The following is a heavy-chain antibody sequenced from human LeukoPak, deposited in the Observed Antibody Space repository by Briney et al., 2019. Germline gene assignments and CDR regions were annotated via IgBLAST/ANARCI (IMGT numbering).Heavy chain of an antibody. J-gene: IGHJ4*02. V-gene: IGHV5-51*01. CDR2: IYPGDSDT. Sequence: GESLKISWKGSGYSFTSYWIGWGRQIPGKGVGGMGIIYPGDSDTKYSQSFQGQVTISADRSISTAYLQWSSLKASDTAMYYCATSPTYYYDSSGYSADYWGQGTLVTVSS. CDR1: GYSFTSYW. D-gene: IGHD3-22*01. CDR3: ATSPTYYYDSSGYSADY.